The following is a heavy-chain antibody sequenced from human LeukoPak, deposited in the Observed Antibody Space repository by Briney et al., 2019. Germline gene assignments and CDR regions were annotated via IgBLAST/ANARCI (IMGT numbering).Heavy chain of an antibody. CDR2: IYYSGST. CDR3: ARSYSGSYQVGYFDY. Sequence: PSQTLSLTCTGSGGSISSGGYYWSWIRQHPGKGLEWIGYIYYSGSTYYNPSLKSRVTISVDTSKNQFSLKLSSATAADTAVYYCARSYSGSYQVGYFDYWGQGTLVTVSS. V-gene: IGHV4-31*03. J-gene: IGHJ4*02. CDR1: GGSISSGGYY. D-gene: IGHD1-26*01.